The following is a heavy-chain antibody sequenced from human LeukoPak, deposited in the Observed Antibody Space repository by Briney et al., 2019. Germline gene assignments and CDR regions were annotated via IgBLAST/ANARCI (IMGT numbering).Heavy chain of an antibody. CDR2: IYPGDPDT. CDR1: GYSFSIYS. J-gene: IGHJ4*02. V-gene: IGHV5-51*01. Sequence: GESLKISCKGSGYSFSIYSIGWVRQMPGKGLEWMGIIYPGDPDTKYSPSFQGQVTISADKSISTAYLQWSSLKASDTAMYYCASAYSSSWSPLFDYWGQGTLVTVSS. D-gene: IGHD6-13*01. CDR3: ASAYSSSWSPLFDY.